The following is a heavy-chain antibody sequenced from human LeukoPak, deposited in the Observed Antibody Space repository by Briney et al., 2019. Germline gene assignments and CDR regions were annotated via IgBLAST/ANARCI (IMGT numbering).Heavy chain of an antibody. CDR2: IIPIFGTA. CDR3: ARAHHNREPYYDILTRYYIPHYYYYYMDV. Sequence: SVKVSCKASGGTFSSYAISWVRQAPGQGLEWMGGIIPIFGTANYAQKFQGRVTITADKSTSTAYMELRSLRSDDTAVYYCARAHHNREPYYDILTRYYIPHYYYYYMDVWGEGTTVTVSS. CDR1: GGTFSSYA. V-gene: IGHV1-69*06. J-gene: IGHJ6*03. D-gene: IGHD3-9*01.